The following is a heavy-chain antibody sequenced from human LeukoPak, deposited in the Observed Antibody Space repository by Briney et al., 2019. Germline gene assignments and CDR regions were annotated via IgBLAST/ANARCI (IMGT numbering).Heavy chain of an antibody. J-gene: IGHJ4*02. CDR2: VNPSGGST. V-gene: IGHV1-46*01. Sequence: ASVKVSCKASGYTFTSYYMHWVRQAPGQGLEWMGIVNPSGGSTSYAQKFQGRVTMTRDTSTSTVYMELSSLRSEDTAVYYCARDSPRNYFDYWGQGTLVTVSS. CDR1: GYTFTSYY. CDR3: ARDSPRNYFDY.